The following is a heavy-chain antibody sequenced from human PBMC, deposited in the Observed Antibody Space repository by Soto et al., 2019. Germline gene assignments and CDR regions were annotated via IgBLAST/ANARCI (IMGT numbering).Heavy chain of an antibody. D-gene: IGHD5-12*01. CDR1: GYSFTSYW. CDR2: IDPSDSYT. CDR3: ARLAMATRRGYYGMDV. Sequence: EVQLVQSGAEVKKPGESLRISCKGSGYSFTSYWISWVRQMPGKGLEWMGRIDPSDSYTNYSPSFQCHVTISADKSISTAYMQWSSLKASDTAMYYCARLAMATRRGYYGMDVWGQGTTVTVSS. V-gene: IGHV5-10-1*01. J-gene: IGHJ6*02.